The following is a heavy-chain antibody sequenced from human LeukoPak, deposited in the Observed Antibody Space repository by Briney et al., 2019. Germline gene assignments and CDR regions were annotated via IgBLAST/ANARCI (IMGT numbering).Heavy chain of an antibody. V-gene: IGHV4-59*01. CDR3: ARAPRIAAATGGWFDP. D-gene: IGHD6-13*01. Sequence: SETLSLTCTVSGGSISSYYWSWIRQPPGKGLEWIGYIYYSGSTNYNPSLKSRVTISVDTSKNQFSLKLSSVTAADTAVYYCARAPRIAAATGGWFDPWGQGTLVTVSS. J-gene: IGHJ5*02. CDR2: IYYSGST. CDR1: GGSISSYY.